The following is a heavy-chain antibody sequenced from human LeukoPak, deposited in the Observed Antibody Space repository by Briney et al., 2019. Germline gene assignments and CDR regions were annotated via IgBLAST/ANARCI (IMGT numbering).Heavy chain of an antibody. J-gene: IGHJ4*02. V-gene: IGHV1-24*01. CDR2: FDPEDGGT. D-gene: IGHD5-12*01. Sequence: ASVKVSCKVSGYTLTELSMHWVRQAPGKGLEWTGGFDPEDGGTIYAQKFQGRVTMTEDTSTDTAYMELSSLRSEDTAVYYCATDRGSGYDWNYWGQGTLVTVSS. CDR3: ATDRGSGYDWNY. CDR1: GYTLTELS.